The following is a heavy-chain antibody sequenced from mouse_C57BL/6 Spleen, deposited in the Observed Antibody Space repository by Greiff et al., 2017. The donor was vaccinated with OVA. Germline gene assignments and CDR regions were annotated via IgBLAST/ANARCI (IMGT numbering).Heavy chain of an antibody. CDR2: LDPSDSYP. CDR1: GYTFTSYW. J-gene: IGHJ2*01. D-gene: IGHD1-1*01. Sequence: VQLQQPGAELVMPGASVKLSCKASGYTFTSYWMPWVKQRPGHGLEWIGELDPSDSYPNYNQKFTAQSTLTVDKSSSTAYMQLSSLTSEDSAVYYCARYGSSYFDYWGQGTTLTVSS. V-gene: IGHV1-69*01. CDR3: ARYGSSYFDY.